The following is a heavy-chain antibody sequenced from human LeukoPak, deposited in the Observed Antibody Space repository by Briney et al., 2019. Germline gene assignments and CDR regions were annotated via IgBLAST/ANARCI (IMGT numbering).Heavy chain of an antibody. CDR1: GFTFSTYG. Sequence: GGSLRLSCAASGFTFSTYGMNWVRQAPGKGLEWVAALSYDGYNDHYADSVRGRFTISRDNSKNTLFLQMNNLRVEDTAMYYCAKNKGCYQYNYYGMEVWGQGTTVSVSS. V-gene: IGHV3-30*18. D-gene: IGHD1/OR15-1a*01. J-gene: IGHJ6*02. CDR2: LSYDGYND. CDR3: AKNKGCYQYNYYGMEV.